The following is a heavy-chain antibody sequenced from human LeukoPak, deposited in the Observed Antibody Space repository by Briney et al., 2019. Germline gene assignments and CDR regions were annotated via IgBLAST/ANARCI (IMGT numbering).Heavy chain of an antibody. CDR2: ISGSGSST. CDR3: ARSGGWDGMDV. CDR1: GFTFSSYA. J-gene: IGHJ6*02. D-gene: IGHD1-1*01. Sequence: GGSLRLSCAASGFTFSSYAMTWVRQAPGKGLEWVSTISGSGSSTHYADSVKGRLTISRDNSKNTLYLQMNSLRAEDTAVYYCARSGGWDGMDVWGQGTAVTVSS. V-gene: IGHV3-23*01.